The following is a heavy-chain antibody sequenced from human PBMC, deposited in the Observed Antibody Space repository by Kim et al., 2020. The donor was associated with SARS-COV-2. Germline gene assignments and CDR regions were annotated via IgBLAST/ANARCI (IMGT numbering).Heavy chain of an antibody. V-gene: IGHV4-34*01. Sequence: SETLSLTCAVYGGSFSGYYWSWIRQPPGKGLEWIGEINHSGSTNYNPSLKSRVTISVDTSKNQFSLKLSSVTAADTAVYYCARGTVTMVPQNTRYYYYGMDVWGQGTTVTVSS. CDR3: ARGTVTMVPQNTRYYYYGMDV. CDR1: GGSFSGYY. CDR2: INHSGST. J-gene: IGHJ6*02. D-gene: IGHD3-10*01.